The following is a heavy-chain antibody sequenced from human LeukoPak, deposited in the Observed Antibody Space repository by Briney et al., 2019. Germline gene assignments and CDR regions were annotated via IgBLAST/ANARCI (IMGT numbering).Heavy chain of an antibody. J-gene: IGHJ4*02. CDR2: IYYSGST. Sequence: PSETLSLTCTVSGSSISSYYWSWIRQPPGKGLEWIGYIYYSGSTNYNPSLKSRVTISVDTPKNQFSLKLSSVTAADTAVYYCARSYYDFWSGYCFDYWGQGTLVTVSS. V-gene: IGHV4-59*01. D-gene: IGHD3-3*01. CDR3: ARSYYDFWSGYCFDY. CDR1: GSSISSYY.